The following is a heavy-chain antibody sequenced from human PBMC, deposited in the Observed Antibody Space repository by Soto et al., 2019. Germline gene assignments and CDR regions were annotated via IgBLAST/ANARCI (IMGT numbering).Heavy chain of an antibody. CDR3: ARVGDGDNPNY. D-gene: IGHD1-26*01. J-gene: IGHJ4*02. Sequence: GGSLRLSCAASGFTFSRYEMNWVRQAPGKGLEWVSYISSSGSTKYYADSVKGRFTISRDNAKNSLYLQMNSLRVEDTAVYYGARVGDGDNPNYWGQGTLVTVSS. CDR1: GFTFSRYE. CDR2: ISSSGSTK. V-gene: IGHV3-48*03.